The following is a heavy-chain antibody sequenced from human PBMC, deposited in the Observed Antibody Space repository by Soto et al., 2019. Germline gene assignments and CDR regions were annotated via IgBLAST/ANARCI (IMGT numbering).Heavy chain of an antibody. CDR2: VFYTGST. CDR3: ARVLGAPLYYFDY. V-gene: IGHV4-59*08. CDR1: GGSISSYH. J-gene: IGHJ4*02. D-gene: IGHD1-26*01. Sequence: PSETLSLTCTVSGGSISSYHWSWIRQSPGKGLEWIGYVFYTGSTKYNPALKRRVTISVDTSKNQFSLKLSSVTAADTAVYYCARVLGAPLYYFDYWGQGILVTVSS.